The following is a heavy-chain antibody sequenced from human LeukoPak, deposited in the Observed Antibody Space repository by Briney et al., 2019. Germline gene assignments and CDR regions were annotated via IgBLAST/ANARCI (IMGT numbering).Heavy chain of an antibody. CDR1: GGSISSYH. J-gene: IGHJ5*02. V-gene: IGHV4-59*01. Sequence: SETLSLTCTVSGGSISSYHWSWIRQPPGKGLEWIGYIYYSGSTNYNPSLKSRVTISIDTSKNQFSLKLGSVTAADTAVYYRARQTTEGFDPWGQGVLVTVSS. D-gene: IGHD4-17*01. CDR2: IYYSGST. CDR3: ARQTTEGFDP.